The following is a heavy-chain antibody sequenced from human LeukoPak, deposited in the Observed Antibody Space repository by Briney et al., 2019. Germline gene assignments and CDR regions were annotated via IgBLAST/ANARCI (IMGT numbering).Heavy chain of an antibody. Sequence: ASVKVSCKASGYTFTSYGISWVRQAPGQGLEWMGWISAYNGNTNYAQKLQGRVTMTTDTSTSTAYMELRSLRSDDTAVYYCARYCSSTSCLQHGLVDYWGQGTLVTVSS. D-gene: IGHD2-2*01. CDR1: GYTFTSYG. V-gene: IGHV1-18*01. CDR2: ISAYNGNT. J-gene: IGHJ4*02. CDR3: ARYCSSTSCLQHGLVDY.